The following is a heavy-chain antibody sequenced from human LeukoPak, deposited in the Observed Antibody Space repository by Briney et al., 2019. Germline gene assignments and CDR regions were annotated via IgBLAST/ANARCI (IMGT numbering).Heavy chain of an antibody. V-gene: IGHV4-59*10. Sequence: PSETLSLTCAVYGGSFSGYYWSWIRQPAGKGLEWIGRVYTSGSTNYNPSLKSRVTMSVDTSKNQFSLKLSSVTAADTAVYYCARLQGDYSFDYWGRGTLVTVSS. CDR1: GGSFSGYY. D-gene: IGHD4-11*01. CDR2: VYTSGST. CDR3: ARLQGDYSFDY. J-gene: IGHJ4*02.